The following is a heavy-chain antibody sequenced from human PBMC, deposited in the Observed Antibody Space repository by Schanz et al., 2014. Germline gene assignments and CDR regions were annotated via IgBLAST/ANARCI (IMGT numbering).Heavy chain of an antibody. J-gene: IGHJ3*02. Sequence: EEQLVESGGGLVQPGRSLRLSCAASGFMFEDYDMHWVRQAPGKGLEWVSGISWNGGTKDYADSVKGRFTISRDNAKNSLYLQMNGLRPEDTAVYYCARSYHDDDDYTRALDMWGQGTMVTVSS. CDR2: ISWNGGTK. CDR3: ARSYHDDDDYTRALDM. CDR1: GFMFEDYD. V-gene: IGHV3-9*01. D-gene: IGHD3-16*01.